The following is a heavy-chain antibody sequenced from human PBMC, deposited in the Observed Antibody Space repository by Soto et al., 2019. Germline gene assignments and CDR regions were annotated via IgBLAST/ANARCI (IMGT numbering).Heavy chain of an antibody. D-gene: IGHD5-12*01. J-gene: IGHJ6*02. CDR1: GFTFSNTW. V-gene: IGHV3-15*07. CDR3: TTEPYSGLLYYYYGMDV. CDR2: IKSKTDGGTT. Sequence: GGSLRLSCAASGFTFSNTWMNWVRQAPGKGLEWVGRIKSKTDGGTTDYAAPVKGRFTISRDDSKNTLYLQMNSLKTEDTAVYYCTTEPYSGLLYYYYGMDVWGQGTTVTVSS.